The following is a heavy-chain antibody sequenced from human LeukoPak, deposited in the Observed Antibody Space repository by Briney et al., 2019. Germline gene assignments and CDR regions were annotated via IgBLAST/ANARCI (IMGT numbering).Heavy chain of an antibody. CDR3: ARGSGSTSCHFDY. Sequence: GGSLRLSCAASGFTFSSYAMSWVRQAPGKGLEWVSAISGSGGSTYYADSVKGRFTISRDNSKNTLYLQMNSLRAEDTAVYYCARGSGSTSCHFDYWGQGTLVTVSS. CDR1: GFTFSSYA. D-gene: IGHD2-2*01. CDR2: ISGSGGST. J-gene: IGHJ4*02. V-gene: IGHV3-23*01.